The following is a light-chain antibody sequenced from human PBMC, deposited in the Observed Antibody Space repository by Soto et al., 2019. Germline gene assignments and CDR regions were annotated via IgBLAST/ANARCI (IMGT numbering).Light chain of an antibody. CDR1: QGVLYRPNNKDY. V-gene: IGKV4-1*01. J-gene: IGKJ4*01. Sequence: IVITQVPDSLAVSLGGRATINRKSSQGVLYRPNNKDYLTWYQQKPGQPPKLLIYWASTRESGVPDRFSGSGSGTDFTLTISSLQAEDVAVYYCQQYYSTPRALTFGGGTKVEIK. CDR3: QQYYSTPRALT. CDR2: WAS.